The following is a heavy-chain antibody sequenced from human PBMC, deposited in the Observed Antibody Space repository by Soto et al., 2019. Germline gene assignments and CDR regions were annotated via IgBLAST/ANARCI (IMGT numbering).Heavy chain of an antibody. Sequence: GGSLRLSCAASGFIFNTYSMDWVRQAPGKGLEWVASISPSGSYMYYGDSLKGRFTVSRDNSKKTLYLQMSSLRADDTAVYFCTKALYCSSTSCYSGGDSFHVWGQGTMVTVSS. V-gene: IGHV3-21*04. D-gene: IGHD2-2*01. CDR1: GFIFNTYS. CDR3: TKALYCSSTSCYSGGDSFHV. CDR2: ISPSGSYM. J-gene: IGHJ3*01.